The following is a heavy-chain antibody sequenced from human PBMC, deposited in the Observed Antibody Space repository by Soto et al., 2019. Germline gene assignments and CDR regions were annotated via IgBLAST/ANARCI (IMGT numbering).Heavy chain of an antibody. CDR3: ASRPRGSAEHFDY. D-gene: IGHD3-10*01. CDR1: GGSISSYY. Sequence: PSETLSLTCTVSGGSISSYYWSWIRQPPGKGLEWIGYIYYSGSTDYNPSLKSRVTISVDTSKNQFSLKLSSVTAADTAMYYCASRPRGSAEHFDYWGRGTQVTVSS. CDR2: IYYSGST. J-gene: IGHJ4*02. V-gene: IGHV4-59*08.